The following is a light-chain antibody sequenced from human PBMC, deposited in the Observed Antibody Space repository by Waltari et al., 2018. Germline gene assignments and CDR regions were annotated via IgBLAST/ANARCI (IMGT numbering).Light chain of an antibody. CDR2: DAS. Sequence: EIVLTQSPATLSLSPGERATISCRASQSASSYLAWYQQKPGQAPRLPIYDASNRATGIPARFSGSGSGTDFTLTISSLEPEDFAVYYCQQRSNWPLTFGGGTKVEIK. J-gene: IGKJ4*01. V-gene: IGKV3-11*01. CDR1: QSASSY. CDR3: QQRSNWPLT.